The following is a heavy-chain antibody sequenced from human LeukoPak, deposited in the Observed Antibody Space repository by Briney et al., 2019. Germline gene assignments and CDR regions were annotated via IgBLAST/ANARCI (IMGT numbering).Heavy chain of an antibody. D-gene: IGHD5-18*01. J-gene: IGHJ4*02. CDR1: GDSINSYS. CDR2: VYYSGST. CDR3: ARAGSIYGWFDY. Sequence: SETLSLTCTVSGDSINSYSWSWVRQPPGRGLEWIGYVYYSGSTTYNPSLKSRVTISLDTSKKQFSLKLNSVTAADTAVYFCARAGSIYGWFDYWGQGTLVTVSS. V-gene: IGHV4-59*12.